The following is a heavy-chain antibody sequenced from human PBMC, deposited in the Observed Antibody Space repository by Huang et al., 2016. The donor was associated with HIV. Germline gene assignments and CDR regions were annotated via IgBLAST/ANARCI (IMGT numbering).Heavy chain of an antibody. CDR3: ARPLLGYSNGYYFDY. V-gene: IGHV5-51*03. CDR1: GFSFTNYW. CDR2: IYPGDSDT. J-gene: IGHJ4*02. D-gene: IGHD5-18*01. Sequence: EVQLVQSGAEVKKPGESLKISCKGSGFSFTNYWIGWVRQMPGKGLEWSGIIYPGDSDTTYSPSFRGQVTISADKSINTAYLQWNSLKASDSAMYYCARPLLGYSNGYYFDYWGQGTLVTVSS.